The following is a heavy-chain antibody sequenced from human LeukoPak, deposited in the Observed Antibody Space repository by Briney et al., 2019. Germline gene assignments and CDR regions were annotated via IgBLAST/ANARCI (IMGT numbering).Heavy chain of an antibody. Sequence: ASVKVSCKVSGYTLTELSMHWVRQAPGKGLEWMGGFDPEDGETIYAQKFQGRVTMTEDTSTDTAYMELSSLRSEDTAVYYCATARISGSYSTFDYWGQGTLVTVSS. J-gene: IGHJ4*02. CDR2: FDPEDGET. D-gene: IGHD1-26*01. CDR1: GYTLTELS. CDR3: ATARISGSYSTFDY. V-gene: IGHV1-24*01.